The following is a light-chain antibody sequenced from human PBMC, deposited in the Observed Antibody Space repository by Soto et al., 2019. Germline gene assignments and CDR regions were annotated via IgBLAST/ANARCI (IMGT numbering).Light chain of an antibody. Sequence: QSVLTQPASVSGSPGQSITISCTGTSSDVGRYNLVSWYQQRPGKAPKLMIFEDNKRPSGVSNRFSGSKSGNTASLTISGLQAEDEADYYCCSYAGSSTSVFGGGTKLTVL. CDR2: EDN. J-gene: IGLJ2*01. CDR3: CSYAGSSTSV. V-gene: IGLV2-23*01. CDR1: SSDVGRYNL.